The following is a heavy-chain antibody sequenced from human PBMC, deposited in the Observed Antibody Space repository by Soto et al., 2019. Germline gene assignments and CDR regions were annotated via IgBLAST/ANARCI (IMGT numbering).Heavy chain of an antibody. Sequence: QVQLVQSGAEVKKPGASVKVSCKASGYTFTNYGISWVRQAPGQGLEWMGWISAYNGNTNYAQKLQGRVTMTTDTSTSTAYMELRSLRSDDTAVYYCARAYYYDSSGSKGGAFDIWGQGTMVTVSS. CDR3: ARAYYYDSSGSKGGAFDI. CDR2: ISAYNGNT. V-gene: IGHV1-18*04. CDR1: GYTFTNYG. J-gene: IGHJ3*02. D-gene: IGHD3-22*01.